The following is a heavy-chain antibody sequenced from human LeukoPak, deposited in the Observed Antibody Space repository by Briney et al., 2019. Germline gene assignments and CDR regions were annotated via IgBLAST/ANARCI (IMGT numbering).Heavy chain of an antibody. V-gene: IGHV4-39*07. CDR1: GGSISSSSYY. Sequence: SETLSLTCTVSGGSISSSSYYWGWLRQPPGKGLEWIGSIYYSGSTYYNPSLKSRVTISVDTSKNQFSLKLSSVTAADTAVYYCAREAPLYSGYESPFDYWGQGTLVTVSS. J-gene: IGHJ4*02. CDR3: AREAPLYSGYESPFDY. D-gene: IGHD5-12*01. CDR2: IYYSGST.